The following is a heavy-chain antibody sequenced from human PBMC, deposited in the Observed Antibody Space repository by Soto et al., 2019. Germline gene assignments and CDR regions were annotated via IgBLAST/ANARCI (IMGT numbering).Heavy chain of an antibody. J-gene: IGHJ4*02. CDR3: ARSDNVEVAASSPVYFDY. CDR1: GYSFTNYY. Sequence: QVQLVQSGAEVKKPGASVKVSCKTSGYSFTNYYLHWVRQAPGQGLEWMGLINPSGISTSYAQKFQGRVTMTRDTSTSTVYMDLSSLRSEDTAVYYCARSDNVEVAASSPVYFDYWGQGTLVTVSS. CDR2: INPSGIST. V-gene: IGHV1-46*01. D-gene: IGHD2-15*01.